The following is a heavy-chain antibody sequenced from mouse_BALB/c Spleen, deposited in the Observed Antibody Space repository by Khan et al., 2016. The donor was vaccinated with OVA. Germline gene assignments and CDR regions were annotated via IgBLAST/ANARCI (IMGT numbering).Heavy chain of an antibody. Sequence: QLEESGPGLVKPSQSLSLTCSVTGYSITSGYYWNWIRQFPGNKLEWMDYIRYDGSNNYNPSLKNRISITRDTSKNQFFLKLNSVTTEDTATYYCERYYYGASWYVDVWGARTKVTVSS. CDR3: ERYYYGASWYVDV. J-gene: IGHJ1*01. V-gene: IGHV3-6*02. CDR1: GYSITSGYY. D-gene: IGHD1-1*01. CDR2: IRYDGSN.